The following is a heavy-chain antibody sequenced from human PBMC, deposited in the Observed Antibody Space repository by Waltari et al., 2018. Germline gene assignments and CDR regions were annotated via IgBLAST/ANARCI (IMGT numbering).Heavy chain of an antibody. CDR1: GGSISSGDYY. J-gene: IGHJ4*02. V-gene: IGHV4-30-4*08. D-gene: IGHD2-21*02. Sequence: QVQLQESGPGLVKPSQTLSLTCTVSGGSISSGDYYWTWIRQSPGTGLEYIGYIYYNGNAYYNPSLRSRVTMSVDTSENQFSLKMDSMTAADTAVYFCARGGDWDYAMDSWGQGTLVIVSS. CDR2: IYYNGNA. CDR3: ARGGDWDYAMDS.